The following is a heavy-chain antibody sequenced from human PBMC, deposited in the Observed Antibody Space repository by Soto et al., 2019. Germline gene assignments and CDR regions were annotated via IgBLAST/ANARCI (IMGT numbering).Heavy chain of an antibody. CDR1: GGSISGHY. V-gene: IGHV4-59*11. J-gene: IGHJ4*02. CDR3: SNNFDY. CDR2: ISYSGST. Sequence: SETLSLTCTVSGGSISGHYWSWIRQPPGRGLQYIGYISYSGSTNYNPSLKSRVTISVDTSKNQFSLKLSSVTAADTAVYYCSNNFDYWGQGTLVTVSS.